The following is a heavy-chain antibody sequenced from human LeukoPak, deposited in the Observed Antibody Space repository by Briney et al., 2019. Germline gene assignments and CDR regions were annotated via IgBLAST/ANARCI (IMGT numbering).Heavy chain of an antibody. Sequence: ASVKVSCKVSGYIFSDYYIHWGQQAPGKGLEWMGLVDPEDGETIYAEEFQARVTITADTSRDIAYMELSSLRFDDTAVYYCATLGGRAGLRFLESPGASHYWGQGTLVTVSS. CDR3: ATLGGRAGLRFLESPGASHY. J-gene: IGHJ4*02. V-gene: IGHV1-69-2*01. D-gene: IGHD3-3*01. CDR2: VDPEDGET. CDR1: GYIFSDYY.